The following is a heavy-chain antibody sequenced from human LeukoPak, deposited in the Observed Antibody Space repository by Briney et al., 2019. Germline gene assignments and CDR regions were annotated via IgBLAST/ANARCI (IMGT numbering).Heavy chain of an antibody. Sequence: GGSLRLSCAASGFTFSSYWMSWVRQAPGKGLEWVAVISYDGSNKYYADSVKGRFTISRDNSKNTLYLQMNSLRAEDTAVYYCARQQQPPGGFDYWGQGTLVTVSS. CDR2: ISYDGSNK. V-gene: IGHV3-30-3*01. CDR1: GFTFSSYW. J-gene: IGHJ4*02. D-gene: IGHD6-13*01. CDR3: ARQQQPPGGFDY.